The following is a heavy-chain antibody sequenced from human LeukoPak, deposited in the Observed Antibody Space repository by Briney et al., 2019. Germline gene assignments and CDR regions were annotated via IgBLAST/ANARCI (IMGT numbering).Heavy chain of an antibody. CDR1: GFTFSSYS. CDR3: AREYYDFWSGTDGGFDI. Sequence: GGSLRLSCAASGFTFSSYSMNWVRQAPGKGLEWVSSISSSSSYIYYADSVKGRFTISRDNAKNSLYLQMNSLRAEDTAVYYCAREYYDFWSGTDGGFDIWGQGTMVTVSS. D-gene: IGHD3-3*01. CDR2: ISSSSSYI. J-gene: IGHJ3*02. V-gene: IGHV3-21*01.